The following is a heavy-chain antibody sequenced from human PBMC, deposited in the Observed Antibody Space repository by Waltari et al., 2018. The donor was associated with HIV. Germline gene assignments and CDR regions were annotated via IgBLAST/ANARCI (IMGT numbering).Heavy chain of an antibody. CDR3: ANMGGYYYDSSGYYYDFDY. CDR2: IRSSSSTI. Sequence: EVQLVESGGGLVQPGGSLRLSCAASGFPFSSFSLTWVRQAPGKGLEWVSYIRSSSSTIYYADSVKGRFTISRDNAKNSLYLQMNSLRAEDTAVYYCANMGGYYYDSSGYYYDFDYWGQGTLVTVSS. D-gene: IGHD3-22*01. V-gene: IGHV3-48*01. CDR1: GFPFSSFS. J-gene: IGHJ4*02.